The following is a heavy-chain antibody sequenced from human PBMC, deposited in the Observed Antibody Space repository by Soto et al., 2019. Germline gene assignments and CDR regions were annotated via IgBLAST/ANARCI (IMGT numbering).Heavy chain of an antibody. CDR3: TTDIGRGDSLTPLDY. Sequence: EVQLVESGGGLVKPGGSLRLSCAASGFTFGNAWMSWVRQAPGKGPEWVGRIKSKTDGGTTDYAAPVKGRFTISRDDSKNTLYLQMNSLKTEDTAVYYCTTDIGRGDSLTPLDYWGQGTLVTVSS. CDR1: GFTFGNAW. V-gene: IGHV3-15*01. CDR2: IKSKTDGGTT. J-gene: IGHJ4*02. D-gene: IGHD2-21*02.